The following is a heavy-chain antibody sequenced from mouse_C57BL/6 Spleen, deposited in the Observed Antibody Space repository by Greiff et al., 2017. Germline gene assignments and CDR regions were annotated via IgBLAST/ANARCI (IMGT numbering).Heavy chain of an antibody. V-gene: IGHV1-55*01. CDR2: IYPGSGST. CDR3: ARRTEYGSSFAWFAY. Sequence: QVQLQQPGAELVKPGASVKMSCKASGYTFTSYWITWVKQRPGQGLEWIGDIYPGSGSTNYNEKFKSKATLTVDTSSSTAYMQLSSLTSEDSAVYYCARRTEYGSSFAWFAYWGQGTLVTVSA. J-gene: IGHJ3*01. D-gene: IGHD1-1*01. CDR1: GYTFTSYW.